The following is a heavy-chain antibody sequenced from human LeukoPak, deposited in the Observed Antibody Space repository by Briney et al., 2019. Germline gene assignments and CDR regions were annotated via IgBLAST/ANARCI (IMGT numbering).Heavy chain of an antibody. CDR1: GVSISNYY. CDR2: IYTSGST. D-gene: IGHD2-15*01. CDR3: ARDIGYCSGGSCYSDP. V-gene: IGHV4-4*07. Sequence: SETLSLTCTVSGVSISNYYWSWIRQPAGKGLEWIGRIYTSGSTNYSPSLKSRVTMSVDTSKNQFSLKLSSVTAADTDVYYCARDIGYCSGGSCYSDPWGQGTLVTVSS. J-gene: IGHJ5*02.